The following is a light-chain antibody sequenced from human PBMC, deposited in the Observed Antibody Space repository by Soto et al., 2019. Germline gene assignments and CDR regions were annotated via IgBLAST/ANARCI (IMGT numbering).Light chain of an antibody. Sequence: EIVLTQSPGTLSLSPGERATLSCRASQSVSSSYLAWYQQKPGQAPRLLIYGASTRATGIPARFSGSGSGTEFTLTISCLQSEDFATYYCQQYYSYPKTFGPGTKVDNK. CDR1: QSVSSSY. V-gene: IGKV3-20*01. CDR3: QQYYSYPKT. J-gene: IGKJ3*01. CDR2: GAS.